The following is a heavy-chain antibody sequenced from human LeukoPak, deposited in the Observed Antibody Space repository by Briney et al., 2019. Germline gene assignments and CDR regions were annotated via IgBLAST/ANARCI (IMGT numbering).Heavy chain of an antibody. CDR2: ISGSGGKT. Sequence: GGTLRLSCAASGFTFSSYGMSWVRQAPGKGLEWVSGISGSGGKTYYADSVKGRFTISRDNSKNTLYLHMNSLRAEDTAVYYCAKDQYSSNLSRYMDVWGKGTTVTISS. J-gene: IGHJ6*03. CDR1: GFTFSSYG. D-gene: IGHD6-13*01. CDR3: AKDQYSSNLSRYMDV. V-gene: IGHV3-23*01.